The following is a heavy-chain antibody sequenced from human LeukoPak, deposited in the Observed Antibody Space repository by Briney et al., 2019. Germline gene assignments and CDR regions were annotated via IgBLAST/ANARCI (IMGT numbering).Heavy chain of an antibody. CDR3: ARGSYIYGYVFDY. Sequence: PGGSLRLSCAASGFTFSSFEMKWVRRAPGKGLEWVSYISSGGSTIYYADSVKGRFTISGDNAKNSLYLQMNSLRAEDTAVYYCARGSYIYGYVFDYWGQGTLVTVSS. CDR2: ISSGGSTI. CDR1: GFTFSSFE. V-gene: IGHV3-48*03. J-gene: IGHJ4*02. D-gene: IGHD5-18*01.